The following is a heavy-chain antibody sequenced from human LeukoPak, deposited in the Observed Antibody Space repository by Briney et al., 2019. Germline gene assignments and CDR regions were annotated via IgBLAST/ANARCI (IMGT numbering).Heavy chain of an antibody. Sequence: PGGSLRLSCAASGFTFSSYSMNWVRQAPGKGLEWVGRIIAKAHGGTIDYAAPVKGRFTISRDDSKNTLYLQMNSLRIEDTAVYYCTAGLGLTDNDYWGQGTLVTVSS. CDR3: TAGLGLTDNDY. D-gene: IGHD4/OR15-4a*01. CDR2: IIAKAHGGTI. V-gene: IGHV3-15*01. J-gene: IGHJ4*02. CDR1: GFTFSSYS.